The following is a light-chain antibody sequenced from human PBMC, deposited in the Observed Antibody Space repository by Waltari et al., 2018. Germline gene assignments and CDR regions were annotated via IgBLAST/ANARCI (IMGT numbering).Light chain of an antibody. V-gene: IGKV1-5*03. J-gene: IGKJ2*01. CDR3: QQYNSYSYT. CDR1: QSISSW. CDR2: KAS. Sequence: ITQSPSTLSASVGDRVTITCRASQSISSWLAWYQHKPGKAPKILIYKASSLKNAVPSRFSGSGSGTEFTLTISSLQPDDFATYYCQQYNSYSYTFGQGTKLGIK.